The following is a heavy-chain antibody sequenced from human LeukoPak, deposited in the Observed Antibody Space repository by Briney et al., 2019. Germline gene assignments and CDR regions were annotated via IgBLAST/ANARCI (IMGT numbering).Heavy chain of an antibody. J-gene: IGHJ4*02. D-gene: IGHD1-26*01. Sequence: ASVTVSCKASGYTFTVYYMHWVRQAPGQGLEWMGWINPNSGGTNYAQKFQGRVTMTRDTSISTAYMELSRLRSDDTAVYYCARDRASYSGSYYQLGYWGQGTLVTVSS. CDR1: GYTFTVYY. V-gene: IGHV1-2*02. CDR2: INPNSGGT. CDR3: ARDRASYSGSYYQLGY.